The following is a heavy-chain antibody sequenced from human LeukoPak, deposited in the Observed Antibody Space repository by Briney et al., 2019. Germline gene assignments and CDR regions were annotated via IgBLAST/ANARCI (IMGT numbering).Heavy chain of an antibody. CDR1: GYTFTSYY. Sequence: ASVKVSYTASGYTFTSYYMHWVRQAPGQGLEWMGIINPSGGSTSYAQKFQGRVTMTRDTSTSTVYMELSSLRSEDTAVYYCARDSPLGLLRGYYFDYWGQETLVTVSS. D-gene: IGHD3-22*01. CDR3: ARDSPLGLLRGYYFDY. J-gene: IGHJ4*02. CDR2: INPSGGST. V-gene: IGHV1-46*01.